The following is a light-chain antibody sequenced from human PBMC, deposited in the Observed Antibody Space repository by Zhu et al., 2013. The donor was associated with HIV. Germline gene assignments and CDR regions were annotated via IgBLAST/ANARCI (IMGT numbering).Light chain of an antibody. J-gene: IGKJ2*03. Sequence: IQLTQSPSSLSASVGDRVTFTCQASQDIKDYLNWYQQKSGKAPQLLIYDASKLKPGVPSRFSGSGSGTSFTFTISSLQPEDFATYFCQHYENLPYSFGQGTKLERK. V-gene: IGKV1-33*01. CDR3: QHYENLPYS. CDR2: DAS. CDR1: QDIKDY.